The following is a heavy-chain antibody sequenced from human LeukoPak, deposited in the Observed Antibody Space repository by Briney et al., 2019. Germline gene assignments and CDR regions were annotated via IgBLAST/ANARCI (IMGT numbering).Heavy chain of an antibody. V-gene: IGHV3-48*03. CDR3: ARDLSCSSTSCFPGYYGMDV. CDR2: ISSSGSTI. CDR1: GFTFSSYE. J-gene: IGHJ6*02. D-gene: IGHD2-2*01. Sequence: GGSLRLSCAASGFTFSSYEMSWVRQAPGKGLEWVSYISSSGSTIYYADSVKGRFTISRDNAKNSLYLQMNSLRAEDTAVYYCARDLSCSSTSCFPGYYGMDVWGQGTMVTVSS.